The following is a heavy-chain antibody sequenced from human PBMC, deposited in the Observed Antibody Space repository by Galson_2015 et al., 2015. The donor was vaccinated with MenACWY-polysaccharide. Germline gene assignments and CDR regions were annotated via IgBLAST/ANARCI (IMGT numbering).Heavy chain of an antibody. CDR1: GFTFKNYW. Sequence: SLRLSCAVSGFTFKNYWMSWARQAPGKGLGWVANIKKDGSEKYCVDSVKGRFTISRDNGRSSLYLQMNGLRAEDTAVYYCARGHYGMDVWGQGTTVTVS. CDR2: IKKDGSEK. V-gene: IGHV3-7*01. CDR3: ARGHYGMDV. J-gene: IGHJ6*02.